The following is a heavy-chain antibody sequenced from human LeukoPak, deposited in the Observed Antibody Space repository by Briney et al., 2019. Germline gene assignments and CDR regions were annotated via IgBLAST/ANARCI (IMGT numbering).Heavy chain of an antibody. CDR3: AREELESSFDY. J-gene: IGHJ4*02. V-gene: IGHV3-64*01. CDR1: GFTFSSYA. CDR2: ISSNGGNT. Sequence: PGGSLRLSCAASGFTFSSYAMHWVRQAPGKGLEYVSGISSNGGNTYYAKSVKGRFTISRDNSKNTLYLQMGSLRAADMAVYYCAREELESSFDYWGQGTLVTVSS. D-gene: IGHD1-1*01.